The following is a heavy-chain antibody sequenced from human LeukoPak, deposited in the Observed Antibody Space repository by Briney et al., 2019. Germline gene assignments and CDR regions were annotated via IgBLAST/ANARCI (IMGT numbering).Heavy chain of an antibody. CDR3: ARDSHYYDFWSGYSGSYYGMDV. CDR1: GFTVSSNY. D-gene: IGHD3-3*01. Sequence: GGSLRLSCAASGFTVSSNYMSWVRQAPGKGLEWVSVIYSGGSTYYADSVKGRFTISRDNAKNSLYLQMNSLRAEDTAVYYCARDSHYYDFWSGYSGSYYGMDVWGQGTTVTVSS. J-gene: IGHJ6*02. CDR2: IYSGGST. V-gene: IGHV3-53*01.